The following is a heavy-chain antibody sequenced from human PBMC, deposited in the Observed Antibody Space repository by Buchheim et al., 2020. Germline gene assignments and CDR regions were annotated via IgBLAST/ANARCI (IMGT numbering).Heavy chain of an antibody. CDR1: GGSFSGYY. V-gene: IGHV4-34*01. D-gene: IGHD6-13*01. Sequence: QVQLQQWGAGLLKPSETLSLTCAVYGGSFSGYYWSWIRQPPGKGLEWIGEINHSGSTNYNPSLKSRVTISVETSKNQFSLKLSSVTAADTAVYYCARGRIAAAGLPPERWFDPWGQGTL. CDR3: ARGRIAAAGLPPERWFDP. J-gene: IGHJ5*02. CDR2: INHSGST.